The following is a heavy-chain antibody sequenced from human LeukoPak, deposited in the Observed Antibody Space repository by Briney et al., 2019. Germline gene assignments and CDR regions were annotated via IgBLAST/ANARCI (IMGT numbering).Heavy chain of an antibody. Sequence: PGGSLRLSCAASGFTFSNCAMSWVRQAPGKGLEWVSGISGSGVSTYYADSVKGRFTISRDNSKNTLYLQMNSLRAEDTAVYYCAKGKTLSYIYDDFDIWGQGTVVTVSS. D-gene: IGHD1-26*01. CDR2: ISGSGVST. CDR3: AKGKTLSYIYDDFDI. V-gene: IGHV3-23*01. CDR1: GFTFSNCA. J-gene: IGHJ3*02.